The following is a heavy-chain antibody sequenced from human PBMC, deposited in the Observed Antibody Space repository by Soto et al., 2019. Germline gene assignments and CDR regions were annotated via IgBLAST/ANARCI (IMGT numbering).Heavy chain of an antibody. J-gene: IGHJ4*02. Sequence: EVQLVESGGGLVQPGGSLRLSCAASGFTFSSYSMNWVRQAPGKGLEWVSYISSSSSTIYYADSVKGRFTISRDNAKNSLYLQMNSLRAEDTAVYYCARDYRNYVSVHDYWGQGTLVTVSS. CDR2: ISSSSSTI. CDR1: GFTFSSYS. D-gene: IGHD4-4*01. CDR3: ARDYRNYVSVHDY. V-gene: IGHV3-48*01.